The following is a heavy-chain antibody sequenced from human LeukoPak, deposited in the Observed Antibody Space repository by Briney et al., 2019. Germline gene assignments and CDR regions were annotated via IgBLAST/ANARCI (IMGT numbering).Heavy chain of an antibody. CDR3: ARDNDWAFDY. CDR2: INHNGKTI. V-gene: IGHV3-48*02. D-gene: IGHD3-9*01. Sequence: GGSLRLSCAASGFTFSSYGMHWVRQAPGKGLEWVSYINHNGKTIYYADSVRGRFTISRDNGKNSLYLQMNSLRDEDTALYYCARDNDWAFDYWGQGTLVTVSS. J-gene: IGHJ4*02. CDR1: GFTFSSYG.